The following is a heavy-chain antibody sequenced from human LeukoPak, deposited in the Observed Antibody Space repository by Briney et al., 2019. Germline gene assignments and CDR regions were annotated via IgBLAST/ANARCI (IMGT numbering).Heavy chain of an antibody. J-gene: IGHJ4*02. CDR2: IYYSGST. V-gene: IGHV4-59*01. D-gene: IGHD3-10*01. CDR3: ARGHSTYYYGSDYFDY. CDR1: GGSISSYY. Sequence: SQTLSLTCTVSGGSISSYYWSWIRQPPGKGLEWIGYIYYSGSTNYNPSLKSRVTISVDTSKNQFSLKLSSVTAADTAAYYCARGHSTYYYGSDYFDYWGQGTLVTVSS.